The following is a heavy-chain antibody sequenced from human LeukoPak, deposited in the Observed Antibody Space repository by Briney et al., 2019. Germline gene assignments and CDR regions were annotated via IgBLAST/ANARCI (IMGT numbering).Heavy chain of an antibody. D-gene: IGHD7-27*01. Sequence: GGSLRLSCAASGFTFSSYAMSWVRQVPGKGLEWISAISGSGGSTYYADSVKGRFTISRDNSKNTLYLQMNSLRAEDTAVYYCAKGPKTGDRYFDYWGQGTLVTVSS. J-gene: IGHJ4*02. CDR3: AKGPKTGDRYFDY. CDR2: ISGSGGST. V-gene: IGHV3-23*01. CDR1: GFTFSSYA.